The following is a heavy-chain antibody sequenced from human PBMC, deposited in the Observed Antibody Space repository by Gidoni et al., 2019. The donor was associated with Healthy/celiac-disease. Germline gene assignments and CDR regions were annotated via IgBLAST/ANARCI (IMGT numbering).Heavy chain of an antibody. D-gene: IGHD3-3*01. Sequence: QVQLVESGGGVVQPGRSLSLSCAASGFPFSRYAMHWVRPAPGKGLEWVAVISYDGSNKYYADSVKGRFTISRDNSKNTLYLQMNSLRAEDTAVYYCARSGVYYDFWSGYYRDYYYYMDVWGKGTTVTVSS. CDR3: ARSGVYYDFWSGYYRDYYYYMDV. J-gene: IGHJ6*03. CDR1: GFPFSRYA. V-gene: IGHV3-30-3*01. CDR2: ISYDGSNK.